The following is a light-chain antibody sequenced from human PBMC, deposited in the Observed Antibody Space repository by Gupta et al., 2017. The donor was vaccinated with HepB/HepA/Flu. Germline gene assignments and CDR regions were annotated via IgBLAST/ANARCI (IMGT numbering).Light chain of an antibody. Sequence: DIVMTQSTDTLDVSLGERATFNCKPSQSVLYSSNNKNYLAWYQQKPGQPPKLLIYWASTRESGVPDRFSGSGSGTDFTLTISSLQAEDVAVYYCQQYYSTPLTFGGGTKVEIK. CDR3: QQYYSTPLT. V-gene: IGKV4-1*01. J-gene: IGKJ4*01. CDR1: QSVLYSSNNKNY. CDR2: WAS.